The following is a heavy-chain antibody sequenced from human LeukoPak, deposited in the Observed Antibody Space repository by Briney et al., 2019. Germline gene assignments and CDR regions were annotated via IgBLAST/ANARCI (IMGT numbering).Heavy chain of an antibody. Sequence: GGSLRLSCAASGFTFSSYSMNWVRQAPGKGLEWVSSISSSSSYIYYADSVKGRFTISRDNAKNSLYLQMNSLRAEDTAVYYCARDEEATMVRGAQGYWGQGTLVTVSS. CDR1: GFTFSSYS. D-gene: IGHD3-10*01. CDR2: ISSSSSYI. V-gene: IGHV3-21*01. J-gene: IGHJ4*02. CDR3: ARDEEATMVRGAQGY.